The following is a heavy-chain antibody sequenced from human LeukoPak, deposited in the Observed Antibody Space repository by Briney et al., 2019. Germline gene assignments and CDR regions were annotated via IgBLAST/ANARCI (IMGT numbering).Heavy chain of an antibody. V-gene: IGHV3-23*01. Sequence: PGGSLRLSCAASGFTFSNYAMNWVRQAPGKGLEWVSAITGSGGSTFYADSVKGRLTISRDNSKNTLYLQMNSLRAEDSAVYYCAKGWYYYGSGSYVFGYWGQGTLVTVSS. CDR3: AKGWYYYGSGSYVFGY. J-gene: IGHJ4*02. CDR1: GFTFSNYA. CDR2: ITGSGGST. D-gene: IGHD3-10*01.